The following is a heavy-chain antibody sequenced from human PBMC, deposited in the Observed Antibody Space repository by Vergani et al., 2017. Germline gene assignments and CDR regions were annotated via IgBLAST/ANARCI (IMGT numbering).Heavy chain of an antibody. Sequence: QVQLQESGPGLVKPSQTLSLTCTVSGASINNDFYYWHWIRQPAGKGLEWIGRIYVSGITDYNSSLQSRVSMSVDTSKNQFSLTLTSVTAADTAVYYCARDKKQYRPRAFDLWVEGTIVTV. CDR1: GASINNDFYY. D-gene: IGHD2-2*02. J-gene: IGHJ3*01. CDR3: ARDKKQYRPRAFDL. CDR2: IYVSGIT. V-gene: IGHV4-61*02.